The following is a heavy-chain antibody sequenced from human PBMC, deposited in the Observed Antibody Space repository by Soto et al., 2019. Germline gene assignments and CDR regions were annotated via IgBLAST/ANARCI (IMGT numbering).Heavy chain of an antibody. CDR2: IKSKTDGGTT. CDR1: GFTFSNAW. CDR3: TTDSYSTIIIVRFDY. Sequence: GGSLRLSCAASGFTFSNAWINWVRQAPGKGLEWVGRIKSKTDGGTTDYAEPVKGRFAISRDDSNNMVYLQMNSLKIEDTAVYYCTTDSYSTIIIVRFDYWGHETLVTVSS. V-gene: IGHV3-15*07. J-gene: IGHJ4*01. D-gene: IGHD3-22*01.